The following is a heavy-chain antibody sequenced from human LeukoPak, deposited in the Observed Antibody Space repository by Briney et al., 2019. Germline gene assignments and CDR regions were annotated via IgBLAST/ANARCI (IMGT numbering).Heavy chain of an antibody. CDR2: IVGSNGKT. Sequence: GGSLRLSCAASGFTFSTYTMHWVRQAPGKGLDWVSGIVGSNGKTYYADSLKGRFTISRDNSKNTLYLQMNSLGAEDTAVYFCAKDYRPDGYNDLDYWGQGTQVTVSS. CDR3: AKDYRPDGYNDLDY. D-gene: IGHD5-24*01. J-gene: IGHJ4*02. CDR1: GFTFSTYT. V-gene: IGHV3-23*01.